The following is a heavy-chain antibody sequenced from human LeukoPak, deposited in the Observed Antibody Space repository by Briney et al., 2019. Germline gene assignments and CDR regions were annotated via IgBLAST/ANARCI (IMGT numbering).Heavy chain of an antibody. Sequence: ASVKVSCKASGYTFTSYGISWVRQAPGQGLEWMGWISAYNGNTNYAQKLQGRVTMTTDTSTSTAYMGLRSLRSDDTAVYYCARVIMDCSSTSCRYDAFDIWGQGTMVAVSS. CDR2: ISAYNGNT. CDR3: ARVIMDCSSTSCRYDAFDI. J-gene: IGHJ3*02. CDR1: GYTFTSYG. D-gene: IGHD2-2*01. V-gene: IGHV1-18*01.